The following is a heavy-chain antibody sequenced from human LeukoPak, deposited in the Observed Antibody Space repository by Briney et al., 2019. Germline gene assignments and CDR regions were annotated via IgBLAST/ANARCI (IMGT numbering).Heavy chain of an antibody. V-gene: IGHV4-39*01. CDR3: ARLGTDGYKARYYYFDY. CDR1: GGSISSSSYY. Sequence: SETLSLTCTVSGGSISSSSYYWGWIRQPPGKGLEWIGSIYYSGSTYYNPSLKSRVTISVDTSKSQFSLKLSSVTAADTAVYYCARLGTDGYKARYYYFDYWGQGTLVTVSS. CDR2: IYYSGST. D-gene: IGHD5-24*01. J-gene: IGHJ4*02.